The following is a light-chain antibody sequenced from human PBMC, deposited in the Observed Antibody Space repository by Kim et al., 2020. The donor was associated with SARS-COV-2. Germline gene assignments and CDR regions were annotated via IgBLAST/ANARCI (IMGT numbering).Light chain of an antibody. J-gene: IGKJ1*01. CDR2: KAS. V-gene: IGKV1-5*03. CDR3: QQYNSYPWT. CDR1: QSISTW. Sequence: SVGDRGTITCRASQSISTWLAWYQQKPGKAPKLLIYKASSLDSGVPSRFSGSGSGTDFTLTVSSLQPDDFATYYCQQYNSYPWTFGQGTKVDIK.